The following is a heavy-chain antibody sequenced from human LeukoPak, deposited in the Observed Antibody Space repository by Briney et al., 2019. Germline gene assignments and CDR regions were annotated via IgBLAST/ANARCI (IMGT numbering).Heavy chain of an antibody. V-gene: IGHV4-39*01. CDR1: GGSISSSGYY. D-gene: IGHD1-26*01. CDR2: IYYSGSN. J-gene: IGHJ5*02. Sequence: SEPLSLPCTVSGGSISSSGYYWGWIRQPPGKGLEWIECIYYSGSNYYYPSLKRRVLISVDTSKNQLSLKLSSLTAADTAVYYCARHEYSGSYYGLSWFDPWGQGTLVTVSS. CDR3: ARHEYSGSYYGLSWFDP.